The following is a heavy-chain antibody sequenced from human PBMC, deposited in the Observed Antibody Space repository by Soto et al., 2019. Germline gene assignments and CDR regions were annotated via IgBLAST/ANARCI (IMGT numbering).Heavy chain of an antibody. D-gene: IGHD1-1*01. CDR1: GFSFRTYG. Sequence: QVQLVESGGGLVQPGTSLRLSCAVSGFSFRTYGFHWVLQPPGKGLQWVAVISPTGHSDSVEGRFTISRDNSKDTSYLQMKNLRAEDTAVYYCARDDAFANENAFDLWGQGTMVTVAS. CDR2: ISPT. V-gene: IGHV3-33*04. J-gene: IGHJ3*01. CDR3: ARDDAFANENAFDL.